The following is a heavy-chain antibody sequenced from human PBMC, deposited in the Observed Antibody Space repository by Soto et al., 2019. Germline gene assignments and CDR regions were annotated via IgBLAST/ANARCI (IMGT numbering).Heavy chain of an antibody. CDR2: ISSTTNYI. CDR3: ARGPRIQLWLSLVPRFDY. J-gene: IGHJ4*02. D-gene: IGHD5-18*01. Sequence: GGSLRLSCAASGFTFTRYSMNWVRQAPGKGLEWVSSISSTTNYIYYGDSMKGRFTISRDNAKNSLYLEMNSLRAEDTAVYYCARGPRIQLWLSLVPRFDYWGQGTLVTVSS. CDR1: GFTFTRYS. V-gene: IGHV3-21*06.